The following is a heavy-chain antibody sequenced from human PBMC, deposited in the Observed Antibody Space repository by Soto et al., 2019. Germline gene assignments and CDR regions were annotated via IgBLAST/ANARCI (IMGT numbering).Heavy chain of an antibody. CDR1: GGSISTYY. CDR3: ARVGGINWFEP. Sequence: SEILSLTCSVAGGSISTYYWSWIRQTPGKGLEWIGYIYYSGSTYYNPSLKSRVTISVDTSKNQFSLKLSSVTTLDTAVYYCARVGGINWFEPWGQGTLVTVSS. V-gene: IGHV4-59*06. D-gene: IGHD1-26*01. CDR2: IYYSGST. J-gene: IGHJ5*02.